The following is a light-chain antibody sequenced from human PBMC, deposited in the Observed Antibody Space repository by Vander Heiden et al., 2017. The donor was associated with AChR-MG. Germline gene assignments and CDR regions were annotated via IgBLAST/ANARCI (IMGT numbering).Light chain of an antibody. V-gene: IGLV4-69*01. CDR1: SGHSSYA. CDR3: QTWGTVIHGV. CDR2: LNSDGSH. J-gene: IGLJ3*02. Sequence: QLVLTQSPSASASLGASVKLTSTLSSGHSSYAIAWHQQQPEKGPRYLMKLNSDGSHSKGDGIPDRYLTISSLQSEDEADYYCQTWGTVIHGVFGGGTKLTVL.